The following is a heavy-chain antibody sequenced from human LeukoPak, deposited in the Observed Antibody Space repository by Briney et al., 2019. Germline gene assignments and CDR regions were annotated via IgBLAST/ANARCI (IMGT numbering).Heavy chain of an antibody. Sequence: SETLSLTCAVSGGSISSSNWWSWVRQPPGKGLEWIGEIYHSGSTNYNPSLKSRVTISVDKSKNQFSLKLSSVTAADTAVYYCARGSITMVRGVRFDPWGQGTLVTVSS. CDR3: ARGSITMVRGVRFDP. D-gene: IGHD3-10*01. CDR2: IYHSGST. V-gene: IGHV4-4*02. J-gene: IGHJ5*02. CDR1: GGSISSSNW.